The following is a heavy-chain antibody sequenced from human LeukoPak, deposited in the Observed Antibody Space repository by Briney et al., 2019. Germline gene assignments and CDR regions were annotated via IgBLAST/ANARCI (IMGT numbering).Heavy chain of an antibody. CDR2: IYYSGST. Sequence: PSETLSLTCTVSGGSISSYYWSWIRQPPGKGLECIGYIYYSGSTNYNPSLKSRVTISVDTSKNQFSLKLSSVTAADTAVYYCARDSSYCGGDCYSFDYWGQGTLVTVSS. CDR1: GGSISSYY. CDR3: ARDSSYCGGDCYSFDY. J-gene: IGHJ4*02. V-gene: IGHV4-59*01. D-gene: IGHD2-21*02.